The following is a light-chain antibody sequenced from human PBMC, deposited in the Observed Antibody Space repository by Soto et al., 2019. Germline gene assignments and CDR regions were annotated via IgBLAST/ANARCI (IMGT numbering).Light chain of an antibody. Sequence: QSALTQPASVSGSPGQSITISCTGTSSDVGSYNLVSWYQQHPGKAPELMIYEDSRRPSGVSNRFSGSKSGNTASLTISGLQAEDEADYYCCSYAGSTTPRVFGTGTKVTVL. CDR1: SSDVGSYNL. J-gene: IGLJ1*01. V-gene: IGLV2-23*01. CDR2: EDS. CDR3: CSYAGSTTPRV.